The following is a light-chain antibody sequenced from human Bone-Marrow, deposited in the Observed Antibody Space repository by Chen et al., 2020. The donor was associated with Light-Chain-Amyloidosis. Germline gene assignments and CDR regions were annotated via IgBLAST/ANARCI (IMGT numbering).Light chain of an antibody. CDR1: QSVSSY. Sequence: EIVLTQSPATLSLSPGERATLSCRASQSVSSYLAWYQQKPGQAPRLLIYDASNRATGIPARFRGSWSGTDFTLTISSLEPEDFAVYYWQQRSNWPPLTFGGGTKVEIK. V-gene: IGKV3-11*01. CDR2: DAS. CDR3: QQRSNWPPLT. J-gene: IGKJ4*01.